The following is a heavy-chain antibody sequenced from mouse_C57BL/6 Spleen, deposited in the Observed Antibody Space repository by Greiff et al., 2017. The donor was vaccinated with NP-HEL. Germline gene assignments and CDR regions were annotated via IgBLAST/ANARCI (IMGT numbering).Heavy chain of an antibody. Sequence: VQLQQSGGGLVKPGGSLKLSCAASGFTFSDYGMHWVRQAPEKGLEWVAYISSGSSTIYYADTVKGRFTISRDNAKNTLFLQMTSLRSEDTAMYYCAREWLGYFDYWGQGTTLTVSS. J-gene: IGHJ2*01. V-gene: IGHV5-17*01. D-gene: IGHD2-2*01. CDR3: AREWLGYFDY. CDR2: ISSGSSTI. CDR1: GFTFSDYG.